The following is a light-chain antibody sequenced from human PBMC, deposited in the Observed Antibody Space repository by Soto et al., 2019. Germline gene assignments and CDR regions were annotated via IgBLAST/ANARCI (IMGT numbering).Light chain of an antibody. CDR3: HQYYSIPLT. CDR2: WAS. Sequence: IVMTQSPDSLAVSLGERAAINCKSSQSVLYISNNQNHLPWFHQKPGQPPELLIFWASTRESGVPDRFSGSGSGTDFTLTISSLQAEDVAVYYCHQYYSIPLTFGGGTKVDIK. J-gene: IGKJ4*01. V-gene: IGKV4-1*01. CDR1: QSVLYISNNQNH.